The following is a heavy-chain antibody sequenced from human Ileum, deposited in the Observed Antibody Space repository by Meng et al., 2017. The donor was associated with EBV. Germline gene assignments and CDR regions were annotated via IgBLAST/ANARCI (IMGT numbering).Heavy chain of an antibody. CDR3: AREGAVAGPDFDY. J-gene: IGHJ4*02. Sequence: QVQLVQSGAEVKKPGPSVKVSCKASGYTFTRNTIHWVRQAPGQGLEWMGWINVGNDNTKYSQKFQGRVTITRDTSAYTVYMELSSLISEDTALYYCAREGAVAGPDFDYWGQGTLVTVSS. CDR2: INVGNDNT. D-gene: IGHD6-19*01. V-gene: IGHV1-3*01. CDR1: GYTFTRNT.